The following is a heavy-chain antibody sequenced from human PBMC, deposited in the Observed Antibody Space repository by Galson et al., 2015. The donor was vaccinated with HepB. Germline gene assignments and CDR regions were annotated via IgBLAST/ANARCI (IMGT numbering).Heavy chain of an antibody. D-gene: IGHD2-2*02. CDR1: GFSLSTSGMC. CDR2: IDWDDDK. Sequence: PALVKPTQTLTLTCTFSGFSLSTSGMCVSWIRQPPGKALEWLARIDWDDDKYYSTSLKTRLTISKDTSKNQVVLTMTNMDPVDTATYYCARIPGYCSSTSCYTPNWFDPWGQGTLVTVSS. J-gene: IGHJ5*02. V-gene: IGHV2-70*11. CDR3: ARIPGYCSSTSCYTPNWFDP.